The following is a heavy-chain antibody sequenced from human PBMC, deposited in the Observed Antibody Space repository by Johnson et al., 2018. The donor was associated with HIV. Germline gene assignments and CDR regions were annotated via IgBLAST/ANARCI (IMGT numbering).Heavy chain of an antibody. CDR2: IKSKTDGGTT. CDR3: ITGGSGTIPSGAFDI. D-gene: IGHD1-26*01. J-gene: IGHJ3*02. Sequence: VQLVESGGGLVKPGDSLRLSCTASGFRFSNAWMGWVRQAPGTGLEWLGRIKSKTDGGTTDYAAPVKGKFTISRDDSKTTLYLQMNSLKTEDTAVYYCITGGSGTIPSGAFDIWGQGTMVTVSS. CDR1: GFRFSNAW. V-gene: IGHV3-15*01.